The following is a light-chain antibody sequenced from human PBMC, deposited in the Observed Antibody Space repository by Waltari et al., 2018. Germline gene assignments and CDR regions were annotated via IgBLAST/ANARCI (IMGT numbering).Light chain of an antibody. CDR2: GAS. J-gene: IGKJ3*01. CDR1: RSVSSSY. V-gene: IGKV3-20*01. Sequence: EIVLTQSPGTLSLSPGERATLSCRASRSVSSSYLAWYQQKPGQAPRLLIYGASIRATGIPDRFSGSGSGTDFTLTISRLEPEDFAVYYCQQYGSSPFTFGPGTKVDIK. CDR3: QQYGSSPFT.